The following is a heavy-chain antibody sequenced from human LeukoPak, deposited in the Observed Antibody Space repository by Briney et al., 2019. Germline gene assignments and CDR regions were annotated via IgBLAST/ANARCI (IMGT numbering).Heavy chain of an antibody. CDR3: ANYPNQVVFFS. J-gene: IGHJ5*02. CDR1: GFTFSSYE. CDR2: ISSSSSTI. V-gene: IGHV3-48*03. D-gene: IGHD2-2*01. Sequence: GGSLRLSCAASGFTFSSYEMNWVRQAPGKGLEWISYISSSSSTIYYADSVKGRFTISRDNLENMVYLQMNSLRAEDTAIYYCANYPNQVVFFSWGQGTLVTVSS.